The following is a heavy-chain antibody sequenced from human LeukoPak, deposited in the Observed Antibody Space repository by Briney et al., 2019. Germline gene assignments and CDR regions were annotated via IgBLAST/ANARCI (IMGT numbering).Heavy chain of an antibody. Sequence: PGRSLRLSCAASGFTFSSYGMHWVRQAPGKGLEWVAVISYDGSNKYYADSVKGRFTISRDNSMNTLYLQMNSLRAEDTAVYYCAKGEGTATAQYFDYWGQGTLVTVSS. CDR3: AKGEGTATAQYFDY. CDR2: ISYDGSNK. V-gene: IGHV3-30*18. CDR1: GFTFSSYG. D-gene: IGHD1-14*01. J-gene: IGHJ4*02.